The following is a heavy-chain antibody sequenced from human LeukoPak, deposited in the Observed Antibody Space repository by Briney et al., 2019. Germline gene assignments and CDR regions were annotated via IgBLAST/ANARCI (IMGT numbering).Heavy chain of an antibody. CDR2: IYPGDSDT. V-gene: IGHV5-51*01. CDR3: ARGAAGTTPDYYYFGLDV. Sequence: GESLKISCKGSGYRFTDYWIGWVRQMPRKGREWMGGIYPGDSDTRYSPSFQGQVTISADKSINTAHLQWSSLKASDTAMYYCARGAAGTTPDYYYFGLDVWGQGTTVRVSS. J-gene: IGHJ6*02. CDR1: GYRFTDYW. D-gene: IGHD1-7*01.